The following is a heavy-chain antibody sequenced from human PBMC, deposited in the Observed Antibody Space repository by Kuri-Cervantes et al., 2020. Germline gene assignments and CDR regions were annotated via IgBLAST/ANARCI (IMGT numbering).Heavy chain of an antibody. V-gene: IGHV3-53*01. D-gene: IGHD5-24*01. CDR1: GFTFSSYW. CDR3: AREPPPQQLRRNYYYGMDV. CDR2: IYSGGST. Sequence: GESLKISCAASGFTFSSYWMHWVRQAPGKGLEWVSVIYSGGSTYYADSVKGRFTISRDNSKNTLYLQMNSLRAEDTAVYYCAREPPPQQLRRNYYYGMDVWGQGTTVTVSS. J-gene: IGHJ6*02.